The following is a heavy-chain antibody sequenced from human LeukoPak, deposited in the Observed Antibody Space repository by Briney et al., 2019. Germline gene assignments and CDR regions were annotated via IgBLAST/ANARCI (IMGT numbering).Heavy chain of an antibody. Sequence: GGSLRLSCAASGFTFSRYSMNWVRQAPGKGLEWVSSISSSSSYIYYADSVKGRFTISRDNAKNSLYLQMNSLRAEDTAVYYCARSGYDSAYYYNYMDVWGTGTTVAVSS. CDR1: GFTFSRYS. V-gene: IGHV3-21*01. J-gene: IGHJ6*03. CDR2: ISSSSSYI. CDR3: ARSGYDSAYYYNYMDV. D-gene: IGHD5-12*01.